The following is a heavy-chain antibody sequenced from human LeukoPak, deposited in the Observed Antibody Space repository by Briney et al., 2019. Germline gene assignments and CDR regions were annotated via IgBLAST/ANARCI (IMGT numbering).Heavy chain of an antibody. J-gene: IGHJ4*02. V-gene: IGHV1-2*02. Sequence: ASVKVSCKASGYIFTDYYIHWVRQVPGQGLEWMGWINPNGGIDYAQKFRDRVTLTRDTSITTTYMELSRLGSDDTAVYYCAKVREEWGAEYYFDYWGQGTLVTVSS. CDR2: INPNGGI. CDR1: GYIFTDYY. D-gene: IGHD1-26*01. CDR3: AKVREEWGAEYYFDY.